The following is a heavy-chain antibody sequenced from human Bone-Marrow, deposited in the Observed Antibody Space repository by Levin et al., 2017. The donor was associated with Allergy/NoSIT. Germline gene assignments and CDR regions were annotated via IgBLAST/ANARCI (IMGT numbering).Heavy chain of an antibody. CDR2: INPNSGGT. Sequence: GASVNVSCKASGYTFTDYYMNWVRQAPGQGLEWMGWINPNSGGTNYAQKFQGRVTMTRDTSISTAYMELTRLRSDDTAVYYCARDPDYYDRAFDIWGQGTMVTVSS. CDR3: ARDPDYYDRAFDI. CDR1: GYTFTDYY. J-gene: IGHJ3*02. D-gene: IGHD3-22*01. V-gene: IGHV1-2*02.